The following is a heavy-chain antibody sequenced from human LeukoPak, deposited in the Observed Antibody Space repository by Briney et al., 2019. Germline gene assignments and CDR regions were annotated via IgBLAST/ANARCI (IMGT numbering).Heavy chain of an antibody. CDR1: GFTFSSYA. CDR2: ISGSGGST. J-gene: IGHJ4*02. Sequence: GGSQRLSCAASGFTFSSYAMSWVRQAPGKGLEWVSAISGSGGSTYYADSVKGRFTISRDNSKNSLYLQMNSLRAEDTAVYYCARDRYYDSSGYTGYWGQGTLVTVSS. V-gene: IGHV3-23*01. CDR3: ARDRYYDSSGYTGY. D-gene: IGHD3-22*01.